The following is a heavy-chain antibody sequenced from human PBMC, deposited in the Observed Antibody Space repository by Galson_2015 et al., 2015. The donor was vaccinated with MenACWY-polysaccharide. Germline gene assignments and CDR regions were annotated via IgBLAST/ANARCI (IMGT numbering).Heavy chain of an antibody. Sequence: SLRLSCAGSGVTFSSYGMGWVRQAPGKGLEWVSGLSPTTGNTYYADSVKGRFTISRDNSKNTLYLQMNSLRAEDMAVYYCAKEAAHYGSGNYYDYWGQGTQVTVSS. V-gene: IGHV3-23*01. CDR3: AKEAAHYGSGNYYDY. D-gene: IGHD3-10*01. J-gene: IGHJ4*02. CDR2: LSPTTGNT. CDR1: GVTFSSYG.